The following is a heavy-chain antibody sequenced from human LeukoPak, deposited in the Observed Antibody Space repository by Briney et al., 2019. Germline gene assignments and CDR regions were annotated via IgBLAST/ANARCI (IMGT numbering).Heavy chain of an antibody. J-gene: IGHJ4*02. Sequence: GASVKVSCKASGYTFTGYDINWVRQAAGQGLEWMGWMNPNSGNTGYAQKFQGRVTITRNTSISTAYMELNSLRAEDTAVYYCAKAIMITFGGVGSAPNNYFDYWGQGTLVTVSS. CDR2: MNPNSGNT. V-gene: IGHV1-8*03. D-gene: IGHD3-16*01. CDR3: AKAIMITFGGVGSAPNNYFDY. CDR1: GYTFTGYD.